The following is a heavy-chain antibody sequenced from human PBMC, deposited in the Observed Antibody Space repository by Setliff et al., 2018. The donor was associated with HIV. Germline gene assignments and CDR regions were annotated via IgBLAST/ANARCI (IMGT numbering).Heavy chain of an antibody. D-gene: IGHD3-9*01. Sequence: PSETLSLTCTVSGGSISSYYWSWIRQPAGKGLEWIGRIYTSGSTNYNPSLKSRVTMSVDTSKNQFSLKLSSVTAADTAVYYCAREDYDILNFSRYYFDYWGQGTLVTVS. V-gene: IGHV4-4*07. J-gene: IGHJ4*02. CDR2: IYTSGST. CDR1: GGSISSYY. CDR3: AREDYDILNFSRYYFDY.